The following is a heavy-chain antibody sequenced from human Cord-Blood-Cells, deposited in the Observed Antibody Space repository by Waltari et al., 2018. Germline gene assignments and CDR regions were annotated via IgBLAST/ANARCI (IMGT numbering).Heavy chain of an antibody. CDR2: NNPNSGGT. D-gene: IGHD3-16*01. CDR1: GYTFPGHK. V-gene: IGHV1-2*06. CDR3: ARALGGGYYGMDV. J-gene: IGHJ6*02. Sequence: VQLVQSGAEAKQPGASVMVSCKASGYTFPGHKMPCVGKAPGQGLEWMGRNNPNSGGTNYAQKFQVRVTMTRDTSNSTAYMGLSRLRSDDTSVYYCARALGGGYYGMDVWGQGTTVTVSS.